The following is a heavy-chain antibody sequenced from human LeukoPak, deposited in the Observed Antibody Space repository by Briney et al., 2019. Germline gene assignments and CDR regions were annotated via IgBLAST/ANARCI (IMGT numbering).Heavy chain of an antibody. J-gene: IGHJ6*03. CDR3: ASSGGDYYYYYMDV. Sequence: SVKVSCKASGNIFTNYSISWVRQAPGQGLEWMGGITPTLGTPDYSQKFQGRVTITADESTSTVYMEMSSLRSEDTAVYYCASSGGDYYYYYMDVWGTGTTVTISS. V-gene: IGHV1-69*13. CDR2: ITPTLGTP. CDR1: GNIFTNYS. D-gene: IGHD3-10*01.